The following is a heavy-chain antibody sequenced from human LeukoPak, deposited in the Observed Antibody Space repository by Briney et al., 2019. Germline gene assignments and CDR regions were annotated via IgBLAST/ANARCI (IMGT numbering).Heavy chain of an antibody. D-gene: IGHD6-13*01. CDR3: ARDMVPYSSSWGPYFDY. CDR2: IKQDGSEK. V-gene: IGHV3-7*01. J-gene: IGHJ4*02. Sequence: GGSLRLSCAASGFTFSSYWMSWVRQAPGKGLEWVANIKQDGSEKYYVDSVKGRFTISRDNAKNSLYLQMNSLRAEDTAVYYCARDMVPYSSSWGPYFDYWGQGTLVTVSS. CDR1: GFTFSSYW.